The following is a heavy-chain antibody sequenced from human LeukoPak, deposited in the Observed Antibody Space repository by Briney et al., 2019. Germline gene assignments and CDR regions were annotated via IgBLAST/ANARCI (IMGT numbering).Heavy chain of an antibody. V-gene: IGHV3-7*01. Sequence: GGSLRLSCAASGFSFSTYWMAWVRQAPGKGLEWVANINPGAGEKYYVDSVKGRFTISRDDAKTSLYLQMDNLRVEDTAVYSCARWGFGYTIEFWGQGTLVHVPS. J-gene: IGHJ4*02. D-gene: IGHD5-12*01. CDR1: GFSFSTYW. CDR3: ARWGFGYTIEF. CDR2: INPGAGEK.